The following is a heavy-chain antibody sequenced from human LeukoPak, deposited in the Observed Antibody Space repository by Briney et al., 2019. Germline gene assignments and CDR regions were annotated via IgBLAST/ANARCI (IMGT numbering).Heavy chain of an antibody. CDR3: ASVTLGTYYFDY. D-gene: IGHD4-23*01. J-gene: IGHJ4*02. V-gene: IGHV1-69*13. CDR2: IIPIFGTA. Sequence: ASVKVSCKASGGTFSSYAISWVRQAPGQGLEWMGGIIPIFGTANYAQKFQGRVTITADESTSTAYMELSSLRSEDTAVYYCASVTLGTYYFDYWGQGTLVTVSS. CDR1: GGTFSSYA.